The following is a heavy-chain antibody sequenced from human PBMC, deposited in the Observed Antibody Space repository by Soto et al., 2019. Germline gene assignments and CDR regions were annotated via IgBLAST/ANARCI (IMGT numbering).Heavy chain of an antibody. CDR2: IYYSGST. CDR3: ARVVGGVYGSGQNLGNDY. J-gene: IGHJ4*02. D-gene: IGHD6-6*01. Sequence: SETLSLTCTVSGGSISSYYWSWIRQPPGKGLEWIGYIYYSGSTNYNPSLKSRVTISVDTSKNQFSLKLSSVTAADTAVYYCARVVGGVYGSGQNLGNDYWGQGTLVTVAS. V-gene: IGHV4-59*01. CDR1: GGSISSYY.